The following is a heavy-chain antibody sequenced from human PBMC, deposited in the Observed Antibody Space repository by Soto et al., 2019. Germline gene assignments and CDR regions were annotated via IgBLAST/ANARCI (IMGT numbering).Heavy chain of an antibody. V-gene: IGHV1-18*01. CDR2: ISAYNGNI. CDR3: ARSGSSWNLREFDS. D-gene: IGHD6-13*01. J-gene: IGHJ4*02. Sequence: QVQLVQSGGEVKKPGASVKVSCKASASTFTNYGISWVRKAPEQGMEWRGWISAYNGNINYAQKFWGRVTMTTDTSTSSAYLEVRTLRSDDTAVYYCARSGSSWNLREFDSWGQGTLVTVSS. CDR1: ASTFTNYG.